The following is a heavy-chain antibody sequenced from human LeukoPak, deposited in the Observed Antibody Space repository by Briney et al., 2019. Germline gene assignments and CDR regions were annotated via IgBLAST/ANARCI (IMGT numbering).Heavy chain of an antibody. D-gene: IGHD6-13*01. V-gene: IGHV3-49*04. CDR2: IRSKAYGGTT. J-gene: IGHJ5*02. CDR1: GFTFGDYA. Sequence: GGSLRLSCTASGFTFGDYAMSWVRQAPGKGLEWVGFIRSKAYGGTTEYAASVKGRFTISRDDSKSIAYLQMNSLKTEDTAVYYCTRDVTARPENIAAAGTRWFDPWGQGTLVTVSS. CDR3: TRDVTARPENIAAAGTRWFDP.